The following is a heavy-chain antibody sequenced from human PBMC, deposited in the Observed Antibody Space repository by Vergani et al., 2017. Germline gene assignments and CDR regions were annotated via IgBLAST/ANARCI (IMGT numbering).Heavy chain of an antibody. Sequence: QVQLVQSGAEVKKPGASLKVSCKASGYTFTGYYMHWVRQAPGQGLEWMGWINPNSGGTNYAQKFQGRVTMTRDTSISTAYMELSRLRSDDTAVYYCARDIMNIVVVPAANILGLDYGGQGTLVTVSS. CDR2: INPNSGGT. D-gene: IGHD2-2*01. CDR1: GYTFTGYY. CDR3: ARDIMNIVVVPAANILGLDY. V-gene: IGHV1-2*02. J-gene: IGHJ4*02.